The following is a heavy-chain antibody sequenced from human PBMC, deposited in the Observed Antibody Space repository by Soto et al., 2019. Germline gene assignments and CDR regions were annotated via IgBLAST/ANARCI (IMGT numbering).Heavy chain of an antibody. J-gene: IGHJ5*02. Sequence: QVQLQESGPGLVKPSQTLSLTCTVSGGSISSGDYYWSWIRQPPGKGLEWIGYIYHSGSTYYNPSLXSXXTISVNTSKTQFSLKLSSVTAADTAVYYCARERPDGARLDPWGQGTLVTVSS. V-gene: IGHV4-30-4*01. CDR3: ARERPDGARLDP. CDR1: GGSISSGDYY. D-gene: IGHD6-6*01. CDR2: IYHSGST.